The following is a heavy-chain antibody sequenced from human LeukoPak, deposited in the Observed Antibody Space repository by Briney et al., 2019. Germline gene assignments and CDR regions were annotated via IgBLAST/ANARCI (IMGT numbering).Heavy chain of an antibody. D-gene: IGHD2-15*01. V-gene: IGHV4-38-2*02. CDR3: ARPIVPPLTYYYYYMDV. CDR1: GYSISSGYY. J-gene: IGHJ6*03. Sequence: PSETLSLTCTVSGYSISSGYYWGWIRQPPGKGLEWIGSMYHSGSTYYNPSLKSRVTISVDTSKNQFSLKLSSVTAADTAVYYCARPIVPPLTYYYYYMDVWGKGTTVTVSS. CDR2: MYHSGST.